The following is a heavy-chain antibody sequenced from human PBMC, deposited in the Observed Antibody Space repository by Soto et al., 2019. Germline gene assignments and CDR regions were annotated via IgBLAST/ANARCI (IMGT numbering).Heavy chain of an antibody. CDR2: ISSSSSYI. CDR3: ARDLAAAGTAYYYYYGMDV. J-gene: IGHJ6*02. CDR1: GFTFSSYS. V-gene: IGHV3-21*01. Sequence: ESVGGLVKPGGSLRLSCAASGFTFSSYSMNWVRQAPGKGLEWVSSISSSSSYIYYADSVKGRFTISRDNAKNSLYLQMNSLRAEDTAVYYCARDLAAAGTAYYYYYGMDVWGQGTTVTVSS. D-gene: IGHD6-13*01.